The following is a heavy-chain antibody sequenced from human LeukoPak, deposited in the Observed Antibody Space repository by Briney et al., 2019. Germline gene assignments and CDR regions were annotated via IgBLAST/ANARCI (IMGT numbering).Heavy chain of an antibody. V-gene: IGHV3-30*18. CDR2: ISYDGSNK. Sequence: GGSLGLSCAASGFTFSSYAMHWVRQAPGKGLEWVAVISYDGSNKYYADSVKGRFTISRDNSKNTLYLQMNSLRAEDTAVYYCAKDPSPLYCSSTSCTPYGMDVWGKGTTVTVSS. CDR3: AKDPSPLYCSSTSCTPYGMDV. J-gene: IGHJ6*04. CDR1: GFTFSSYA. D-gene: IGHD2-2*01.